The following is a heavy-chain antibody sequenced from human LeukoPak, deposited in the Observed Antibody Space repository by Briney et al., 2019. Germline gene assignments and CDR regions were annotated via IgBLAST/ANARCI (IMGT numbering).Heavy chain of an antibody. Sequence: ASVTVSCTSSRYTFTRYYMPWVRKAPGQGLEWMGIINPSGGSTSYAQKFQGRVTMTRDTSTSTVYMELSSLRSEDTAVYYCSRVATVPSYRVDHWGQGTLVTVSS. D-gene: IGHD4-11*01. CDR1: RYTFTRYY. V-gene: IGHV1-46*01. J-gene: IGHJ4*02. CDR3: SRVATVPSYRVDH. CDR2: INPSGGST.